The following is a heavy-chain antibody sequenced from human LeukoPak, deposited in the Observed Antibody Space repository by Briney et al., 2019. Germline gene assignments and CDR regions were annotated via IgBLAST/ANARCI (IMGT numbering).Heavy chain of an antibody. Sequence: GGSLRLSCAASGFTFSSYGLHWVRQATGKGLEWEAVIWYDGSNKYYADSVNGLFTISRDNFKNTLYLQMNSLRAEDTAVYYCARSRSGYGSFGYWGQGTLVTGSS. CDR2: IWYDGSNK. CDR1: GFTFSSYG. V-gene: IGHV3-33*01. CDR3: ARSRSGYGSFGY. D-gene: IGHD5-12*01. J-gene: IGHJ4*02.